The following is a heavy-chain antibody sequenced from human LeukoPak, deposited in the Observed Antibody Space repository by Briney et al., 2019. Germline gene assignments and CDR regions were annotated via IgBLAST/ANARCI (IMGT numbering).Heavy chain of an antibody. CDR1: GFTFSSYA. D-gene: IGHD3-22*01. Sequence: QSGGSLRLSCAASGFTFSSYAMSWVRQAPGKGLEWVSAISGSGGSTYYADSVKGRFTISRDNSKNTLYLQMNSLRAEDTAVYYCAKDRSYYYDSSGYYPDAFDIWGQGTMSPSLQ. CDR3: AKDRSYYYDSSGYYPDAFDI. V-gene: IGHV3-23*01. CDR2: ISGSGGST. J-gene: IGHJ3*02.